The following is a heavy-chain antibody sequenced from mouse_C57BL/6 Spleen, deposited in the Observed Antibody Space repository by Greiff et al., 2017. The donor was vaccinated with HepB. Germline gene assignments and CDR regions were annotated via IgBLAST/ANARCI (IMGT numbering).Heavy chain of an antibody. V-gene: IGHV14-1*01. D-gene: IGHD1-1*01. CDR2: IDPEDGDT. J-gene: IGHJ1*03. Sequence: VQLKESGAELVRPGASVKLSCTASGFNIKDYYMHWVKQRPEQGLEWIGRIDPEDGDTEYAPKFQGKATMTADTTSNTAYLQLSSLTSEDTAVYYCTTHYYGSKGGYFDVWGTGTTVTVSS. CDR3: TTHYYGSKGGYFDV. CDR1: GFNIKDYY.